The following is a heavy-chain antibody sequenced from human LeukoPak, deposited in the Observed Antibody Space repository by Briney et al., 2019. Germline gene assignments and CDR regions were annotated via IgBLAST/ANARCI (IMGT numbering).Heavy chain of an antibody. CDR2: INRKMGGI. V-gene: IGHV1-2*02. D-gene: IGHD3-10*01. CDR1: GYTFTGDD. Sequence: ATVKLSCRTSGYTFTGDDIHSGRRSPRHQREWRRGINRKMGGINYAKKFKGRVTMTRGTSINTAYLEPSSLRSEDTAVYYCARDPEVDLRLTWFDDWGEGSPVIVSS. CDR3: ARDPEVDLRLTWFDD. J-gene: IGHJ1*01.